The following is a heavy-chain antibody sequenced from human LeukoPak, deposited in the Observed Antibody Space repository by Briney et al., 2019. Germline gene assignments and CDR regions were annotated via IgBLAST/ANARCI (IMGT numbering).Heavy chain of an antibody. CDR2: INPNNGIT. Sequence: ASVKVSCKASGNTFTKYFVQWVRQAPGQGLEWMGMINPNNGITTYAQRFQGRFTMTRDMSTRTVYLDLSSLRSEDTVVYYCARKASRTTSSWFDPWGQGSLVIVSS. CDR3: ARKASRTTSSWFDP. CDR1: GNTFTKYF. D-gene: IGHD1-1*01. V-gene: IGHV1-46*01. J-gene: IGHJ5*02.